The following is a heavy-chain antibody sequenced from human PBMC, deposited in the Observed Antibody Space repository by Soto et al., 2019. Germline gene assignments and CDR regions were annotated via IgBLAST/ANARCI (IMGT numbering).Heavy chain of an antibody. J-gene: IGHJ4*02. CDR2: ISGSGGST. Sequence: AGGSLRLSCAASGFTFSSYAMSWVRQAPGKGLEWVSAISGSGGSTYYADSVKGRFTISRDNSKNTLYLQMNSLRAEDTAVYYCAKDPNSGWYFAHDYWGQGTLVTVSS. V-gene: IGHV3-23*01. CDR3: AKDPNSGWYFAHDY. CDR1: GFTFSSYA. D-gene: IGHD6-19*01.